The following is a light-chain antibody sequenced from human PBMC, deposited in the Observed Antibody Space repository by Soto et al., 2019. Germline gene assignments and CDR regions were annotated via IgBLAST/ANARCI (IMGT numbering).Light chain of an antibody. V-gene: IGKV1-39*01. CDR3: QQSYSTPIT. CDR1: QSIRSY. Sequence: DIQMTQSPSSLSASVGDRVTITCRASQSIRSYLNWYQQKPGKAPKLLIYAASSLQSGVPSRFGGSGSGTAFTLTISSLQPEDFAMYYCQQSYSTPITFGQGTRLDIK. J-gene: IGKJ5*01. CDR2: AAS.